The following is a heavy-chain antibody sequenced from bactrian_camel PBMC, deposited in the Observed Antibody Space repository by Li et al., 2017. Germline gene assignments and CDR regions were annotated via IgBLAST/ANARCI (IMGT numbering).Heavy chain of an antibody. CDR1: GYTYSRYC. V-gene: IGHV3S55*01. CDR3: AAALLPSDECLLIESRYQN. D-gene: IGHD2*01. CDR2: LASDGST. Sequence: HVLLVESGGGSAQAGGSLRLSCAASGYTYSRYCMGWFRQAPGKEREGVASLASDGSTVYAASVKGRFVISKDNAKNTLYLQMNSLKPEDTAMYYCAAALLPSDECLLIESRYQNWGQGTQVTVS. J-gene: IGHJ4*01.